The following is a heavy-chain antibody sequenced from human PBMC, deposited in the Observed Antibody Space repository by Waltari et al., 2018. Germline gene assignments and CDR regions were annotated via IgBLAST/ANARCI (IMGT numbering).Heavy chain of an antibody. D-gene: IGHD6-19*01. V-gene: IGHV5-51*03. J-gene: IGHJ2*01. CDR2: IYPADADA. Sequence: ERQLVQSGAEVKKPGESLRISCKGSGHSFTSHWIGWVLQMPGKGLEWMGIIYPADADARYSPSFQGEVTISADKSISTAYLQWSSLKAADTAMYYCARQRAVSGYWYFDLWGRGTLVTVSS. CDR1: GHSFTSHW. CDR3: ARQRAVSGYWYFDL.